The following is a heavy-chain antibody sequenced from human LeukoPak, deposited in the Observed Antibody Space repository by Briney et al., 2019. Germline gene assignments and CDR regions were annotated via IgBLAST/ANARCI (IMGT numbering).Heavy chain of an antibody. CDR1: GGSISSYY. D-gene: IGHD6-13*01. V-gene: IGHV4-59*08. CDR2: IFYTGST. Sequence: SETLSLTCTVSGGSISSYYWSWIRQPPGKGLEWIGYIFYTGSTNYNPSLKSRVTISVDTSKNQFSLMLSSVTAADTAVYYCARHASPSYSSSWYYWGQGTLVTASS. J-gene: IGHJ4*02. CDR3: ARHASPSYSSSWYY.